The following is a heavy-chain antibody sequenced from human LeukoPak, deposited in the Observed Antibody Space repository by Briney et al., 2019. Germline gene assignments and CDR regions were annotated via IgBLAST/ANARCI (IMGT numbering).Heavy chain of an antibody. D-gene: IGHD3-9*01. V-gene: IGHV4-34*01. CDR3: ARGPVRLARPYDY. J-gene: IGHJ4*02. CDR2: INHTGST. CDR1: RGSLSGAY. Sequence: KPSETLSLTCTVQRGSLSGAYWTWIRQPPGKGLEWIGEINHTGSTNYNPSFKSRVTISADTPKNQLSLNLTSVTAADTAVYYCARGPVRLARPYDYWGQGTLVTVSS.